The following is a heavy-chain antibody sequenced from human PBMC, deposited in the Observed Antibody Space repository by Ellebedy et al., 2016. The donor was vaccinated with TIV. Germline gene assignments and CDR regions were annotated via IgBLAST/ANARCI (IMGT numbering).Heavy chain of an antibody. J-gene: IGHJ3*02. CDR2: ISWNSGNI. D-gene: IGHD4-23*01. CDR3: ARDRSVVMTSDAFDI. V-gene: IGHV3-9*01. Sequence: PGGSLRLSCTASGFIFDDYAMHWVRQAPGKGLEWVSSISWNSGNIDYADSVKGRFSISRDNAKNSLYLQMNSLRAEDTSLYYCARDRSVVMTSDAFDIWGQGTMVTVSS. CDR1: GFIFDDYA.